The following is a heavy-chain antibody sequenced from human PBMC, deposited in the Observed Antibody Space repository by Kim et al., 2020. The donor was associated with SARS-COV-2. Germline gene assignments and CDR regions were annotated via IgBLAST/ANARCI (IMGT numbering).Heavy chain of an antibody. Sequence: GGSLRLSCEASGFTFSSYEMNWVRQAPGKGLEWVSYISSSGSTIYYADSVKGRFTISRDNAKNSLYLQMNSLRAEDTAVYYCARIYYYYYMDVWGKGTTVTVSS. CDR1: GFTFSSYE. CDR3: ARIYYYYYMDV. CDR2: ISSSGSTI. V-gene: IGHV3-48*03. J-gene: IGHJ6*03.